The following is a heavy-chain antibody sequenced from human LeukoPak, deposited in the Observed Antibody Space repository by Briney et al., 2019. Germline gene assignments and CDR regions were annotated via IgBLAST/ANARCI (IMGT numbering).Heavy chain of an antibody. J-gene: IGHJ4*02. Sequence: GGSLRLSCAASGFTFNNYAMSWVRQAPGKGLEWVSAIGGSGGTYYADSVRGRFIISRDNSKNTLYLQMNSLRAEDTAIYYCAKHPSVGNFEYWGQGTLVTVSS. CDR3: AKHPSVGNFEY. CDR2: IGGSGGT. D-gene: IGHD4-23*01. V-gene: IGHV3-23*01. CDR1: GFTFNNYA.